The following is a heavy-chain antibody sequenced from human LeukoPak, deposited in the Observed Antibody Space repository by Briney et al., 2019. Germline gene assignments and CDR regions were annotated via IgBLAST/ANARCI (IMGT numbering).Heavy chain of an antibody. CDR1: GGSISSYY. D-gene: IGHD6-13*01. Sequence: SETLSLTCTVSGGSISSYYWSWIRQPPGKGLEWIGYIYYSGSTNYSPSLKSRVTISVDTSKNQFSLKLSSVTAADTAVYYCAKDRIAAAGAAWFDPWGQGTLVTVSS. CDR3: AKDRIAAAGAAWFDP. V-gene: IGHV4-59*01. CDR2: IYYSGST. J-gene: IGHJ5*02.